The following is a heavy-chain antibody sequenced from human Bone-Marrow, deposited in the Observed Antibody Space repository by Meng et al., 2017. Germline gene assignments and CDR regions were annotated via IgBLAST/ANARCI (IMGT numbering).Heavy chain of an antibody. Sequence: QVQLVPSGDEVKKPGASVNVSCKASGYSFTNNYIHWVRQAPGQGLEWMGIINPSTGNTNYAHKFQGRVTMTRDTSTSTVYMELSSLRSDDTAVFYCARVMITFGGVIVISWFDPWGQGTLVTVSS. J-gene: IGHJ5*02. D-gene: IGHD3-16*02. CDR1: GYSFTNNY. V-gene: IGHV1-46*01. CDR3: ARVMITFGGVIVISWFDP. CDR2: INPSTGNT.